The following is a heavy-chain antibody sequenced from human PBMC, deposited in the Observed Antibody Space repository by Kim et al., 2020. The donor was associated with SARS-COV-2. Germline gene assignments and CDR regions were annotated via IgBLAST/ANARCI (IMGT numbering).Heavy chain of an antibody. CDR3: ALSYGSGSYGYFDY. Sequence: AQKFQGRVTMTRDTSISTAYMELSRLRSDDTVVYYCALSYGSGSYGYFDYWGQGTLVTVSS. V-gene: IGHV1-2*05. J-gene: IGHJ4*02. D-gene: IGHD3-10*01.